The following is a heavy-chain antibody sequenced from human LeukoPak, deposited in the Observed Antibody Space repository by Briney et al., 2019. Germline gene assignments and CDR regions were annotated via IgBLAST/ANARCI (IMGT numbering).Heavy chain of an antibody. CDR2: IYTSGST. D-gene: IGHD3-16*01. V-gene: IGHV4-61*02. Sequence: SQTLSLTCTVSGGSITMGIYYWSWIRQPAGKGLEGIGRIYTSGSTNYNPSLKSRVTISVDTSKNQFSLKLSSVTAADTAVYYCARETSQKGAHYMDVWGKGTTVTISS. CDR3: ARETSQKGAHYMDV. CDR1: GGSITMGIYY. J-gene: IGHJ6*03.